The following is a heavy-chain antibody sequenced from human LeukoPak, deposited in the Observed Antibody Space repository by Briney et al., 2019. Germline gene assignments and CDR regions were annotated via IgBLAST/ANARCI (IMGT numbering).Heavy chain of an antibody. CDR3: ARAPYYYGSGRVYGMDV. J-gene: IGHJ6*02. CDR2: IYYSGST. Sequence: PSETLSLTCTVSGGSISSYYWSWIRQPPGKGLEWIGYIYYSGSTYYNPSLKSRVTISVDTSKNQFSLKLSSVTAADTAVYYCARAPYYYGSGRVYGMDVWGQGTTVTVSS. D-gene: IGHD3-10*01. CDR1: GGSISSYY. V-gene: IGHV4-59*12.